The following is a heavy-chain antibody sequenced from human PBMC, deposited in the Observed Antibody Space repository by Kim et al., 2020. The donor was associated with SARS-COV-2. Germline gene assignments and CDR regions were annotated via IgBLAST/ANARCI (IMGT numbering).Heavy chain of an antibody. J-gene: IGHJ4*02. CDR1: GYTFTGYY. D-gene: IGHD1-1*01. CDR2: INPNSGGT. Sequence: ASVKVSCKASGYTFTGYYMHWVRQAPGQGLEWMGRINPNSGGTKYAQKFQDRVTMTRDTSISTAYMEVSRLRSDDTAVYYCARGELEFDYWGQGTLVTVSS. V-gene: IGHV1-2*06. CDR3: ARGELEFDY.